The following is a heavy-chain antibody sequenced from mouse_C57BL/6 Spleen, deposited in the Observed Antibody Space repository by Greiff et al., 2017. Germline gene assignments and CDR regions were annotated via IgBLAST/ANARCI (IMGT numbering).Heavy chain of an antibody. CDR3: ARRGGVYDSSGFAY. J-gene: IGHJ3*01. CDR1: GYTFTSYW. D-gene: IGHD1-1*01. V-gene: IGHV1-50*01. CDR2: IDPSDSYT. Sequence: QVQLQQPGAELVKPGASVKLSCTASGYTFTSYWMQWVKQRPGQGLEWIGEIDPSDSYTNYNQKFKGKGTLTVDTSSSTAYMQLSSLTSEDSAVYYCARRGGVYDSSGFAYWGQGTLVTVSA.